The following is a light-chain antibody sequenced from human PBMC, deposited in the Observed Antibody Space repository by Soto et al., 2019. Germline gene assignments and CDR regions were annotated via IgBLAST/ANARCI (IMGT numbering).Light chain of an antibody. J-gene: IGLJ2*01. Sequence: SYELTQPPSVSVSPGQTASITCSGDKLGDKYACWYQQKPGQSPVLVIYQDNKRPSGIPERFFGSNSGNTATLTISGTQAMDEADYYCQAWDSSTDVVFGGGTKLTVL. CDR1: KLGDKY. CDR3: QAWDSSTDVV. V-gene: IGLV3-1*01. CDR2: QDN.